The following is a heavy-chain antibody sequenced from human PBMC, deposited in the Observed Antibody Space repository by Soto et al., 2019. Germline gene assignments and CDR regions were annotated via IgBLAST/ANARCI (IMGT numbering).Heavy chain of an antibody. Sequence: VQLVESGGGLVQPGGSLRLSCAASGFTLSGYWMHWVRQVPGKGLVWVSRIDGDGSGTSYADSVRGRFTISRDNAKNTLFLQMNSLRAEDTAVYYCGTVFEYWGQGILVTVSS. CDR2: IDGDGSGT. CDR3: GTVFEY. CDR1: GFTLSGYW. J-gene: IGHJ4*02. V-gene: IGHV3-74*01.